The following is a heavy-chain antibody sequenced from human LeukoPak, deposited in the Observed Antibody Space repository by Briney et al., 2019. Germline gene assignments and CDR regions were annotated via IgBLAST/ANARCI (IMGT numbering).Heavy chain of an antibody. V-gene: IGHV3-23*01. CDR1: GFTFSSYA. D-gene: IGHD6-13*01. CDR2: ISGSGGST. Sequence: PGGSLRLSCAASGFTFSSYAMSWVRQAPGKGLEWVSAISGSGGSTYYADSVKGRFTISRDNAENSLYLQMNSLRGADEALYYCARGTTYAAAGTPFDYWGQGALVTVSS. J-gene: IGHJ4*02. CDR3: ARGTTYAAAGTPFDY.